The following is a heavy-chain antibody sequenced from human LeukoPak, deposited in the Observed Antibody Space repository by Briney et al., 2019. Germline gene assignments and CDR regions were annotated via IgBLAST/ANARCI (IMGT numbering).Heavy chain of an antibody. V-gene: IGHV4-34*01. D-gene: IGHD6-19*01. CDR3: AREYSSGWYGDWFDP. CDR1: GGSFSGYY. CDR2: IYHSGST. J-gene: IGHJ5*02. Sequence: SETLSLTCAVYGGSFSGYYWSWIRQPPGKGLEWIGEIYHSGSTNYNPSLKSRVTISVDTSKNQLSLKLSSVTAADTAVYYCAREYSSGWYGDWFDPWGQGTLVTVSS.